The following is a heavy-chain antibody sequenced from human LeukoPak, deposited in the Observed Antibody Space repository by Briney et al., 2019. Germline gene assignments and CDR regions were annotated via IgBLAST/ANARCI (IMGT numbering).Heavy chain of an antibody. CDR1: GFILLGYS. J-gene: IGHJ4*02. CDR3: AKEGDNTGYRYFDD. V-gene: IGHV3-48*04. D-gene: IGHD3-22*01. CDR2: INSSSGNI. Sequence: PGWSLTLSCPACGFILLGYSMNWVRQAPGKGLEWVSYINSSSGNIIYADSVKGRFTISRDNAKNSLYLQMNSLRAEDTAVYYCAKEGDNTGYRYFDDWGQGTLVTVSS.